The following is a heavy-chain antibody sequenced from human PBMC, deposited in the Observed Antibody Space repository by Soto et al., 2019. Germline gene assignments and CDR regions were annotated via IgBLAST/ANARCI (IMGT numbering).Heavy chain of an antibody. J-gene: IGHJ3*01. CDR2: TRYRSKGHD. Sequence: QVQLQQSGPGLVKPSQTLSLTCAISGDSISSNSAVWNWIRQSPSRGLEWLGRTRYRSKGHDDFAESVKSRITISPGTSKNQFFLQLNSVTPADTAVYYWATETAVVRGVRNAFDFWGQGTLVTVSS. D-gene: IGHD3-10*01. CDR3: ATETAVVRGVRNAFDF. V-gene: IGHV6-1*01. CDR1: GDSISSNSAV.